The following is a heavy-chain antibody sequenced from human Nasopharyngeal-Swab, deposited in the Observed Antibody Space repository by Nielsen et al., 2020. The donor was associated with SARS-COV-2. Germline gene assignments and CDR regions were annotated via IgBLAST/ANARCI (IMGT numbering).Heavy chain of an antibody. J-gene: IGHJ6*03. Sequence: ASVKVSCKASGYTFTNYDINWVRQATGPGLEWMGWMNPNSGNTGYAQKFQGRVTMTRNTSISTADMELSSLRSEDTAVYYCARAGEGVVVPAAIMGGTYYYYYYMDVWGKGTTVTVSS. V-gene: IGHV1-8*01. CDR1: GYTFTNYD. CDR3: ARAGEGVVVPAAIMGGTYYYYYYMDV. D-gene: IGHD2-2*02. CDR2: MNPNSGNT.